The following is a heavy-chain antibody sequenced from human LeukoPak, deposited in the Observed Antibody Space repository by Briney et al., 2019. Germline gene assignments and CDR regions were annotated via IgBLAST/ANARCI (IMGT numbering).Heavy chain of an antibody. D-gene: IGHD6-19*01. CDR1: GDSISSSNSY. CDR2: IYYSGST. CDR3: ARRLRITVAGTTSRGYYFDY. J-gene: IGHJ4*02. V-gene: IGHV4-39*01. Sequence: SETLSLTCTVSGDSISSSNSYWGWIRQLPGKGLEWFGTIYYSGSTYYNPSLKSRVTMSVDTSKNQFSLKLSSVTAADTAVYYCARRLRITVAGTTSRGYYFDYWGQGTPLTVSS.